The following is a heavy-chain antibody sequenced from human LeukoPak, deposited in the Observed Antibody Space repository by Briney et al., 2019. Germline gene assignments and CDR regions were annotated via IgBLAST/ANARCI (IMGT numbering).Heavy chain of an antibody. Sequence: ASVKVSCKASGYTFTSYAMNWVRQAPGQGLEWMGWINTNTGNPTYAQGFTGRFVFSLDTSVSTAYLQISSLKAEDTAVYYCARQYYDFWSGFYYYYYMDVWGKGTTVTVSS. J-gene: IGHJ6*03. D-gene: IGHD3-3*01. CDR1: GYTFTSYA. CDR2: INTNTGNP. V-gene: IGHV7-4-1*02. CDR3: ARQYYDFWSGFYYYYYMDV.